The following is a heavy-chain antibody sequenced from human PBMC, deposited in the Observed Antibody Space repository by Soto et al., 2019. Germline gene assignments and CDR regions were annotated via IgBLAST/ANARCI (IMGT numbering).Heavy chain of an antibody. CDR3: ASATQAKLWFGEFDD. V-gene: IGHV3-30*04. CDR2: ISSDGRSK. J-gene: IGHJ4*02. CDR1: GIIFRKSA. D-gene: IGHD3-10*01. Sequence: QVHLVESGGGVVQPGGSLRLSCAGSGIIFRKSAMHWVRQAPGKGLEWVAVISSDGRSKYYGDPGKGRFTISRDNSKTTLYLEMNRLSAEDTAHYYCASATQAKLWFGEFDDWCQGTLVIVSS.